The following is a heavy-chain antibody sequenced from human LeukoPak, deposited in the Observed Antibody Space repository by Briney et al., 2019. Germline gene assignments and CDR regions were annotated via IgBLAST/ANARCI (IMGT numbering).Heavy chain of an antibody. D-gene: IGHD2/OR15-2a*01. Sequence: GASVKVSCKASGYTFTSYYMHWVRQAPGQGLEWMGGIIPIFGTANYAQKFQGRVTITTDESTSTAYMELSSLRSEDTAVYYCARASVYDSAYYYYYMDVWGKGTTGTVSS. CDR3: ARASVYDSAYYYYYMDV. CDR2: IIPIFGTA. J-gene: IGHJ6*03. V-gene: IGHV1-69*05. CDR1: GYTFTSYY.